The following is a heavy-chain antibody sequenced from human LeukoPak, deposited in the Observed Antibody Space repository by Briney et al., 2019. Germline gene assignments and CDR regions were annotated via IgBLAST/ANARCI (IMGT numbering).Heavy chain of an antibody. CDR1: GYTFTTYG. D-gene: IGHD1-1*01. CDR2: ISPYNGAT. V-gene: IGHV1-18*01. J-gene: IGHJ4*02. Sequence: EASVTVSCKASGYTFTTYGFTWIRQAPGQGLEWLGWISPYNGATEYAQNLQDRVSMTTDTSTNTAYVEVRSLKSDDTAVYYCARDSDWNVDYWGQGTLVTVSS. CDR3: ARDSDWNVDY.